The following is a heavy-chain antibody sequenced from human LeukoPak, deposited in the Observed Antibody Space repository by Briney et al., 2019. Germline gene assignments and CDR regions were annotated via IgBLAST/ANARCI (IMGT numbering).Heavy chain of an antibody. CDR2: INWNGGST. V-gene: IGHV3-20*01. CDR3: ARHQQDIVVVAAYYFDY. D-gene: IGHD2-15*01. J-gene: IGHJ4*02. CDR1: GFTFDDYG. Sequence: PGGSLRLSCAASGFTFDDYGMSWVRQAPGKGLEWVSGINWNGGSTGYADSVKGRFTISRDNAKNSLYLQMNSLRAEDTALYHCARHQQDIVVVAAYYFDYWGQGTLVTVSS.